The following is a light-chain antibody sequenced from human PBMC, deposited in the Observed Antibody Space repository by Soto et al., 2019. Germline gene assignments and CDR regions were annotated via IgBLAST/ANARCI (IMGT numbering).Light chain of an antibody. Sequence: DIQMTQSPSSLSASVGDRVTITCRASQGISNYLAWYQQKAGKVPKRLIYGASTLQSGVPPRFSGSGYGTEFTLTISSLQPEDVATYYCQKYNNAPMTFRQGTKVQIK. CDR3: QKYNNAPMT. V-gene: IGKV1-27*01. CDR2: GAS. CDR1: QGISNY. J-gene: IGKJ1*01.